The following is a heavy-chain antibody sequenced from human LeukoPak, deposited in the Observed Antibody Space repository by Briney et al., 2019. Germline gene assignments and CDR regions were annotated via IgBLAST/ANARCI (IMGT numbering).Heavy chain of an antibody. J-gene: IGHJ4*02. V-gene: IGHV1-18*01. Sequence: ASVKVSCKASGYTFSGYGINWVRQAPGQGLEWMGWICVYNGNPNYAQRFQGRVTMTTDTSTSTAYMELRSLRSDDTAVYYCARDLDGSGSYYTDYWGQGTLVTVSS. D-gene: IGHD3-10*01. CDR2: ICVYNGNP. CDR1: GYTFSGYG. CDR3: ARDLDGSGSYYTDY.